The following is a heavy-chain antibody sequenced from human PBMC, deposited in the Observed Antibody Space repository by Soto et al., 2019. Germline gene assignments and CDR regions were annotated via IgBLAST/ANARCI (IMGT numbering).Heavy chain of an antibody. D-gene: IGHD2-21*01. CDR2: ISGSGSNT. V-gene: IGHV3-23*01. CDR3: AKYVAYAFGYIDY. Sequence: EVQLLESGGALVQPGGSLRLSCAASGFTFSTYAMTWVRQAPGQGLEWVLAISGSGSNTYYADSVKGRFTISRDNSKNTLFLQMNSLRTEDTAVYYCAKYVAYAFGYIDYWGQGTLVTVSS. J-gene: IGHJ4*02. CDR1: GFTFSTYA.